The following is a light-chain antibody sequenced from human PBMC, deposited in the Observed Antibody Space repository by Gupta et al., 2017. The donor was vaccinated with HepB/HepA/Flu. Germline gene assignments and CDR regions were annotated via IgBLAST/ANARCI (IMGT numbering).Light chain of an antibody. V-gene: IGKV1-33*01. CDR1: QDISNY. Sequence: DIQMTQSPSSLSASVGDRVTITCQASQDISNYLNWYQQKPGKAPKLLIYDASNLETGVPSRFSGSGSGTDFTFTISSRQQEDIATYYCQQYENLPPLTFGGGTKVEIK. CDR2: DAS. CDR3: QQYENLPPLT. J-gene: IGKJ4*01.